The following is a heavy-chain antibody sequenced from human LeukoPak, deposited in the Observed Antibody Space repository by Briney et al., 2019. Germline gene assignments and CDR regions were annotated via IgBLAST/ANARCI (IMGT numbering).Heavy chain of an antibody. CDR2: IYYSGST. CDR1: GGSISSYY. Sequence: SETLSLTCTVSGGSISSYYWSWIRQPPGMGLEWIGYIYYSGSTNYNPSLKSRVTISVDTSKNQFSLKLSSVTAADTAVYYCASGVSSGYSSYYYYYGMDVWGQGTTVTVSS. V-gene: IGHV4-59*01. CDR3: ASGVSSGYSSYYYYYGMDV. D-gene: IGHD3-22*01. J-gene: IGHJ6*02.